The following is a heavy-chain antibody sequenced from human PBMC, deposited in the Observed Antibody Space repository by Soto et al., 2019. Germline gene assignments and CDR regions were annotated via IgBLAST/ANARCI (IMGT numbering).Heavy chain of an antibody. CDR1: GGSISSSSYY. D-gene: IGHD2-2*01. Sequence: SETLSLTCTVPGGSISSSSYYWGWIRQPPGKGLEWIGSIYYSGSTYYNPSLKSRVTISVDTSKNQFSLKLSSVTAADTAVYYCARVAPDIVVVPAAKFFDYWGQGTLVTVSS. V-gene: IGHV4-39*01. CDR3: ARVAPDIVVVPAAKFFDY. J-gene: IGHJ4*02. CDR2: IYYSGST.